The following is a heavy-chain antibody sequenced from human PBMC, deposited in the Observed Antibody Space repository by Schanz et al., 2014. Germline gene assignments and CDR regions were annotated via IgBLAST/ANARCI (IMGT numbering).Heavy chain of an antibody. Sequence: QVQLVQSGAEVKKPGSSVKVSCKASGGTFSTYTISWVRQAPGQGLEWMGSVIPILGVTHYAQKFQGRVTITADKSTTTAYMELNSLNSDDTAVYYCATLDYADSVSWGQGTLVTVSS. CDR1: GGTFSTYT. CDR3: ATLDYADSVS. D-gene: IGHD4-17*01. CDR2: VIPILGVT. V-gene: IGHV1-69*02. J-gene: IGHJ5*02.